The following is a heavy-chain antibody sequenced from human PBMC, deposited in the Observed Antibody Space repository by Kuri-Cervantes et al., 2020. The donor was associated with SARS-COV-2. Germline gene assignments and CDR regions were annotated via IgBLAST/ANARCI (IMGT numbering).Heavy chain of an antibody. Sequence: PETLSLTCNVSGDSIRDYYWNWIRQSPGKGLEWIGYVYYSGITDYNPSLKSRVTISVHTSKNQFSLRLNSVTAADTAIYYCARSWVSVAARYGGFDNWGQGTLVTVSS. CDR3: ARSWVSVAARYGGFDN. V-gene: IGHV4-59*01. CDR1: GDSIRDYY. D-gene: IGHD6-19*01. J-gene: IGHJ4*02. CDR2: VYYSGIT.